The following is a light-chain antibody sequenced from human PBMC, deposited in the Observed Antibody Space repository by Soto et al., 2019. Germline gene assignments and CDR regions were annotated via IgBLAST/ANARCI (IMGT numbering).Light chain of an antibody. CDR1: QSVSSY. CDR2: DAS. CDR3: QQRSNWLFT. V-gene: IGKV3-11*01. J-gene: IGKJ5*01. Sequence: EIVLTQSPATLSLSPGERATLSCRASQSVSSYLAWYQQKPGQAPRLLIYDASNRATGIPARFSGSGSGTDFTLTISSLEPEDFAVYYCQQRSNWLFTFGQGTRRRL.